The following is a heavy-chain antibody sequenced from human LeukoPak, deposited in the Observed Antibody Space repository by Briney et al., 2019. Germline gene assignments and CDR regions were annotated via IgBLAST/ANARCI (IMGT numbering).Heavy chain of an antibody. CDR3: XXXXXXXXXXFXXSXFDY. V-gene: IGHV3-30*02. CDR2: VRYDGSNK. CDR1: FTFXXXA. Sequence: FTFXXXAMHWVRQAPGXXLXGVAFVRYDGSNKYYADSVKGRFTISRDNSKNXLYLQMNRLRAEDTAVYYCXXXXXXXXXXFXXSXFDYXGXGXLVTVSS. J-gene: IGHJ4*02.